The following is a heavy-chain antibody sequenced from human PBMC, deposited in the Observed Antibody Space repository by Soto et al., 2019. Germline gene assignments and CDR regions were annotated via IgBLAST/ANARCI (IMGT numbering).Heavy chain of an antibody. Sequence: QVQLVQSGAEVKKPGASVKVSCKASGYTVTSYGISWVRQAPGQGLEWMGWISAYNGNTNHAQKLQGRGTMTTDTTTSTAYMELRSLRSDDTAVYYCARDGVPPGGTRRYYGMDVWGQGTTVTVSS. CDR2: ISAYNGNT. CDR1: GYTVTSYG. CDR3: ARDGVPPGGTRRYYGMDV. V-gene: IGHV1-18*01. D-gene: IGHD3-16*01. J-gene: IGHJ6*02.